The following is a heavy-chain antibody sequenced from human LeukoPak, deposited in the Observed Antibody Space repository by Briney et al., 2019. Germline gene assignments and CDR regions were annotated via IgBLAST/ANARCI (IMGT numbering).Heavy chain of an antibody. CDR1: GLTFTNAY. CDR2: VNTNADGGTT. D-gene: IGHD2-8*02. CDR3: TTAFPDCTSALCTGS. Sequence: PGGSLGLSCVASGLTFTNAYMSWVRQAPGKGLEWLGRVNTNADGGTTDSAAPLEGRISISRDDSTSTVYLQITGMKVDDSGVFYCTTAFPDCTSALCTGSWGQGTLVTVSS. J-gene: IGHJ5*02. V-gene: IGHV3-15*01.